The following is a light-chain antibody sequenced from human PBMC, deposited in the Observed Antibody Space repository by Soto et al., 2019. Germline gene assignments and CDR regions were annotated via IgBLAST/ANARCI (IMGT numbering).Light chain of an antibody. Sequence: EIVLTQSPGTLSLSPGETATLSCRASQSVNSRYLAWYQQKPGQAPRLLIYGASIRATGIPDRFSGSGSGTDFTLTISRLEPEDFGVYYCQQYSSSLPRTFGQGTKLEIK. V-gene: IGKV3-20*01. CDR1: QSVNSRY. J-gene: IGKJ1*01. CDR2: GAS. CDR3: QQYSSSLPRT.